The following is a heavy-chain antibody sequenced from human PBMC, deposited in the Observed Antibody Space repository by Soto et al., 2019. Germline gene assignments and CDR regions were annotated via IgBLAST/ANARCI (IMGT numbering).Heavy chain of an antibody. J-gene: IGHJ4*02. Sequence: PTGTLSLTCTVSGGPISSYYWSWIRQPPGKGLYFIGYIHYSERTNYNPSLKSRVTISIDTSNSQFSLKVTSVTTADTAVYYCARYDILTGRHDKFDFWGQGTLVTVSS. CDR2: IHYSERT. CDR3: ARYDILTGRHDKFDF. D-gene: IGHD3-9*01. CDR1: GGPISSYY. V-gene: IGHV4-59*01.